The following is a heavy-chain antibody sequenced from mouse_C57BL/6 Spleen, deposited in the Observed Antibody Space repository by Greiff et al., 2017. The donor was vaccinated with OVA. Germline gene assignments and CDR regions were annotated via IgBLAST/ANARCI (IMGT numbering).Heavy chain of an antibody. V-gene: IGHV3-1*01. CDR2: ISYSGST. J-gene: IGHJ2*01. CDR3: ARGKVVATGNYFDY. CDR1: GYSITSGYD. D-gene: IGHD1-1*01. Sequence: VQLKQSGPGMVKPSQSLSLTCTVTGYSITSGYDRHWIRHFPGNKLEWMGYISYSGSTNYNPSLKSRISITHDTSKNHFFLKLNSVSTEDTATYYCARGKVVATGNYFDYWGQGTTLTVSS.